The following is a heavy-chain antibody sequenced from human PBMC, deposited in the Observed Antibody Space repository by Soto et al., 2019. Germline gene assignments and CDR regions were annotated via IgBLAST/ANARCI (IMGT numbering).Heavy chain of an antibody. CDR3: ARGYPRSIFSTALATSYWFDS. CDR2: INHRGST. V-gene: IGHV4-34*01. CDR1: GGSFSGHY. D-gene: IGHD2-21*01. Sequence: QVQLQQWGAGLLKPSETLSLTCAVYGGSFSGHYWSWIRQYPGKGLEWIAEINHRGSTNYIPSLKCRVPMSVDTSRNQFSLRLGSGTAADTAVYYCARGYPRSIFSTALATSYWFDSWGQGGLVTVSS. J-gene: IGHJ5*01.